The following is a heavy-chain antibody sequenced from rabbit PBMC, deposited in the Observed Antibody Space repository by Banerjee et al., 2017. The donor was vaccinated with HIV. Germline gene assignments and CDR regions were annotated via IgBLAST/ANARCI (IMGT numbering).Heavy chain of an antibody. CDR3: ARDLAGVIGWNFNF. J-gene: IGHJ4*01. Sequence: QEQLEESGGDLVKPEGSLTLSCKASGFTLSSYWMCWVRQAPGKGLEWIACINSNNGNTVYASWAKGPFTISKTSSTTVTLQMTSLTAADTATYFCARDLAGVIGWNFNFWGPGTLVTVS. CDR1: GFTLSSYW. CDR2: INSNNGNT. D-gene: IGHD4-1*01. V-gene: IGHV1S45*01.